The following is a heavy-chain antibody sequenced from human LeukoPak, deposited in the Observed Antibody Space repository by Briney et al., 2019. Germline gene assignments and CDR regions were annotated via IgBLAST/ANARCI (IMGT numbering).Heavy chain of an antibody. Sequence: GGSLTLSCPASGLTLSSFVMHWVRPAPAKGLERVVVIWYDVSERFYADSVKGRFTISRDNSKHTLYLQMDSLRAEDTAAYYCARGGNAFDIWGQGTMVTVSS. CDR2: IWYDVSER. CDR1: GLTLSSFV. J-gene: IGHJ3*02. V-gene: IGHV3-33*01. D-gene: IGHD1-14*01. CDR3: ARGGNAFDI.